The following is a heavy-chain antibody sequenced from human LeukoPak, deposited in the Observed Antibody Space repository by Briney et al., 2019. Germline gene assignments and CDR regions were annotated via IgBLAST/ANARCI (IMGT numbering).Heavy chain of an antibody. CDR1: GFTFSNYG. V-gene: IGHV3-30*18. Sequence: GGSLRLSCAASGFTFSNYGIHWVRQAPGKGLEWVAVISYDGSNKYYADSVKGRFTISRDNSKNTLYLQMNSLRAEDMAVYYCAKDPIDWGTIYFDYWGQGTLVTVSS. CDR3: AKDPIDWGTIYFDY. J-gene: IGHJ4*02. CDR2: ISYDGSNK. D-gene: IGHD3-9*01.